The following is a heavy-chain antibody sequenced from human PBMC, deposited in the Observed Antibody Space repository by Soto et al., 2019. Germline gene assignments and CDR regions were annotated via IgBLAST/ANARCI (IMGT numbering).Heavy chain of an antibody. CDR3: VREDSGYDSPQNYYYYGMDV. CDR1: GFTFSSYA. J-gene: IGHJ6*02. D-gene: IGHD5-12*01. Sequence: GGSLRLSCSASGFTFSSYAMHWVRQAPGKGLEYVSAISSNGGSTYYADSVKGRFTISRDNSKNTLYLQMSSLRAEDTAVYYCVREDSGYDSPQNYYYYGMDVWGQGTTVTVSS. CDR2: ISSNGGST. V-gene: IGHV3-64D*08.